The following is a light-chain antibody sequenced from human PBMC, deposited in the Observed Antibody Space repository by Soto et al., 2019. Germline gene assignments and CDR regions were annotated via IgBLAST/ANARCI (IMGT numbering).Light chain of an antibody. CDR3: QQSYITPGT. Sequence: DIPMTQSPSSLSASVGDRVTITCRASQSISSYLNWYQQKPGKAPNLLVYAASSLQSGVPSRFSGGGSGTDFTLTISSLQPEDFATYYCQQSYITPGTFGQGTKV. CDR1: QSISSY. J-gene: IGKJ1*01. V-gene: IGKV1-39*01. CDR2: AAS.